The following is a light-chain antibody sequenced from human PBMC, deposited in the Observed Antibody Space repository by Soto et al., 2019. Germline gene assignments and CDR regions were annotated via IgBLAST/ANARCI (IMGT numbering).Light chain of an antibody. CDR2: VVS. Sequence: EVVMTQSPATLSVSPWGRAILSCRASQSVSSNLAWYQQKPGRAPRLLISVVSNRATGIPARFSGSGSGTDFTLTISSLESEDFAVYYCHQRRRWPLTFGGGTKVDIK. CDR1: QSVSSN. V-gene: IGKV3-11*01. CDR3: HQRRRWPLT. J-gene: IGKJ4*01.